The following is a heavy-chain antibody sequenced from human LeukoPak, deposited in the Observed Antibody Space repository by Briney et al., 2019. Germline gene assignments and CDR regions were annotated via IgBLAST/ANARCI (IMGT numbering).Heavy chain of an antibody. D-gene: IGHD6-19*01. CDR3: AKSPIAVAVGWFDP. CDR1: GFTFSSYG. J-gene: IGHJ5*02. Sequence: PGRSLRLSCAASGFTFSSYGMHWVRQAPGKGLEWVAVIWCDGSNKYYADSVKGRFTISRDNSKNTLYLQMNSLRAEDTAVYYCAKSPIAVAVGWFDPWGQGTLVTVSS. CDR2: IWCDGSNK. V-gene: IGHV3-33*06.